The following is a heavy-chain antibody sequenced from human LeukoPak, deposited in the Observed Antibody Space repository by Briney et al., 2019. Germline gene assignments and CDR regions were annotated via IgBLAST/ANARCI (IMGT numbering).Heavy chain of an antibody. Sequence: GGSLRLSCAVSGFPFSSYAMSWVRQAPGKGLEWVSAISGSGGSTYYADSVKGRFTISRDNAKNTLYLQMHSLRAEDTAVYYCARYGINYFDYWGQGALVTVSS. CDR3: ARYGINYFDY. CDR2: ISGSGGST. D-gene: IGHD2-15*01. CDR1: GFPFSSYA. V-gene: IGHV3-23*01. J-gene: IGHJ4*02.